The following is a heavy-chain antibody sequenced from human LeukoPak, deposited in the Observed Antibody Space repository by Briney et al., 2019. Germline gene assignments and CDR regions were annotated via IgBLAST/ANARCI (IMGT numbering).Heavy chain of an antibody. D-gene: IGHD1-26*01. CDR3: ATEVGRTAFEY. J-gene: IGHJ4*02. Sequence: PGGSLRLSCTTSGFNFNNAWMNWVRQAPGKGLEWVGRIKSRTDGGTTVYSAPVKGRFTISRDNSKNTLFLQMNSLRTDDTAVYYCATEVGRTAFEYWGQGTPVTVSS. V-gene: IGHV3-15*07. CDR2: IKSRTDGGTT. CDR1: GFNFNNAW.